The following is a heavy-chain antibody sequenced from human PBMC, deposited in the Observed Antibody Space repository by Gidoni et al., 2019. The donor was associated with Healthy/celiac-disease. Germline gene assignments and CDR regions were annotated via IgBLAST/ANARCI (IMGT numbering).Heavy chain of an antibody. J-gene: IGHJ4*02. CDR2: ISSSSSYI. V-gene: IGHV3-21*01. CDR3: ARGDDGDDLYFDY. CDR1: GFTFSSYS. D-gene: IGHD4-17*01. Sequence: EVPLVESGGGLVKPGGSLRLSCAASGFTFSSYSMNWVRQAPGKGLAWVASISSSSSYIYYADSVKGRFTISRDNAKNSLYRQMNSLRAEDTAVYYCARGDDGDDLYFDYWGQGTLVTVSS.